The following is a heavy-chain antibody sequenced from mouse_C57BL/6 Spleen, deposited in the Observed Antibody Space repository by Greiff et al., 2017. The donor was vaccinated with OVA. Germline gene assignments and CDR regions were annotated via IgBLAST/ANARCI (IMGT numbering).Heavy chain of an antibody. D-gene: IGHD1-1*01. J-gene: IGHJ4*01. Sequence: QVQLQQPGAELVRPGSSVKLSCKASGYTFTSYWMHWVKQRPIQGLEWIGNIDPSDSETHYNQKFKDKATLTVDKSSSTAYMQLSSLTSEDSAVYYCARGSTTVCLGYWGPGTSVTVSS. V-gene: IGHV1-52*01. CDR1: GYTFTSYW. CDR3: ARGSTTVCLGY. CDR2: IDPSDSET.